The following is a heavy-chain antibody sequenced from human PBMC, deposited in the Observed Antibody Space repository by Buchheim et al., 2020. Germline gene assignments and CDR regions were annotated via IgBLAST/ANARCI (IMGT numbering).Heavy chain of an antibody. V-gene: IGHV3-74*01. CDR2: INSDGSST. CDR1: GFTFSSYW. D-gene: IGHD1-26*01. CDR3: ARDGGVGAIGYYYGMDV. Sequence: EVQLVESGGGLVQPGGSLRLSCAASGFTFSSYWMHWVRQAPGKGLVWVSRINSDGSSTSYADSVKGRFTISRDNAKKTLYLQMNSLRAEDTAVYYCARDGGVGAIGYYYGMDVWGQGTT. J-gene: IGHJ6*02.